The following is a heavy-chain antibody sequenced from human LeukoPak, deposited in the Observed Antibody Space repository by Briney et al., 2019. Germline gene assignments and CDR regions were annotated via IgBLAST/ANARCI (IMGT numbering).Heavy chain of an antibody. CDR2: IYYSGST. D-gene: IGHD5-18*01. V-gene: IGHV4-59*08. J-gene: IGHJ4*02. Sequence: SETLSLTCTVSGGSISNYYWSWIRQPPGKGLEWIGYIYYSGSTNYNPSLKSRVTISVDTSKNQFSLKLSSATAADTAVYYCAREDTAMGSYYFDYWGQGTLVTVSS. CDR1: GGSISNYY. CDR3: AREDTAMGSYYFDY.